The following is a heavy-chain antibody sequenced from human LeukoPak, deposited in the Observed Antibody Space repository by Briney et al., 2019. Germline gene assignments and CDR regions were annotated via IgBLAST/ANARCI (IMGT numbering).Heavy chain of an antibody. D-gene: IGHD3-22*01. J-gene: IGHJ4*02. CDR2: MNPNSGNT. CDR1: GYTFTSYD. V-gene: IGHV1-8*03. Sequence: ASVKVSCKASGYTFTSYDINWVRQATGQGLEWMGWMNPNSGNTGYAQKFQGRVTITRNTSISTAYMELSSLRAEDTAVYYCAKTQFKGKYYYDSSGGDFDYWGQGTLVTVSS. CDR3: AKTQFKGKYYYDSSGGDFDY.